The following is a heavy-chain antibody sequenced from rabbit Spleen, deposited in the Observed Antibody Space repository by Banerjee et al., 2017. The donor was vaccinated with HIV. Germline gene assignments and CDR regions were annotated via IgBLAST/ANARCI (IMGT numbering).Heavy chain of an antibody. CDR2: INAVTGKA. CDR3: ARDPAYSSGGGSAIPYL. V-gene: IGHV1S45*01. Sequence: QEQLEESGGGLVKPEGSLKLSCTASGFSFSNKAVMCWVRQAPGKGLEWIACINAVTGKAVYASWAKGRFAFSKTSSTTVTVEMTSLTVADSATYFCARDPAYSSGGGSAIPYLWGPGTLVTVS. CDR1: GFSFSNKAV. D-gene: IGHD1-1*01. J-gene: IGHJ4*01.